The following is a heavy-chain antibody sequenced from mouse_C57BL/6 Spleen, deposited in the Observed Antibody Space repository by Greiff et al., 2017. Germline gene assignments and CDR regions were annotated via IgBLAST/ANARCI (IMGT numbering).Heavy chain of an antibody. Sequence: QVQLQQSGPELVKPGASVKISCKASGYSFTSYYIHWVKQRPGQGLEWIGWIYPGSGNTKYNEKFKGKATLTADTSSSTAYMQLSSLTSEDSAVYYCARYGNYPAWFAYWGQGTLVTVSA. J-gene: IGHJ3*01. CDR3: ARYGNYPAWFAY. D-gene: IGHD2-1*01. CDR1: GYSFTSYY. V-gene: IGHV1-66*01. CDR2: IYPGSGNT.